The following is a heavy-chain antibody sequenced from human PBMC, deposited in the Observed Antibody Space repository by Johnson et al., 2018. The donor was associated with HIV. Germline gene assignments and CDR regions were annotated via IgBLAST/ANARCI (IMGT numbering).Heavy chain of an antibody. CDR2: ISYDGSNK. D-gene: IGHD4-17*01. J-gene: IGHJ3*02. CDR1: GFTFSSYA. Sequence: QVQLVESGGGVVQPGRSLRLSCAASGFTFSSYAMHWVRQAPGKGLEWVAVISYDGSNKYYADSVKGRFTVSRDNSKNTLYLQMNSLRAEDTAVYYCARDHEAVLYGDFDDAFNIWGQGTMVTVSS. V-gene: IGHV3-30-3*01. CDR3: ARDHEAVLYGDFDDAFNI.